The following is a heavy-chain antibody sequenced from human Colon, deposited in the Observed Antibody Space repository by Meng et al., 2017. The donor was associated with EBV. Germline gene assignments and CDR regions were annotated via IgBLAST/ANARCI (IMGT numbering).Heavy chain of an antibody. CDR2: IHDSGST. D-gene: IGHD3-22*01. CDR3: ARDPAQEGIDTRGYMYDS. Sequence: QVHLNKGGPGLVEPSVTLSLTLAVFCGVFSGNFWSWIRQSSGGWLEGIGEIHDSGSTKCNPSLKNRVSICLDTSKKKFSLQLTSVTAADTAVYFCARDPAQEGIDTRGYMYDSWGQGTLVTVSS. CDR1: CGVFSGNF. J-gene: IGHJ5*01. V-gene: IGHV4-34*01.